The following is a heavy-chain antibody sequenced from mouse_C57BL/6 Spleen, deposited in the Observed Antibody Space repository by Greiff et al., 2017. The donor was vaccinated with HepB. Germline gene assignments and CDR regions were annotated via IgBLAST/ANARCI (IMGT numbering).Heavy chain of an antibody. CDR1: GYTFTDYN. CDR2: INPNNGGT. J-gene: IGHJ4*01. D-gene: IGHD2-4*01. CDR3: ARYDYGYYYAMDY. Sequence: VQLKQSGPELVKPGASVKMSCKASGYTFTDYNMHWVKQSHGKSLEWIGYINPNNGGTSYNQKFKGKATLTVNKSSSTAYMELRSLTSEDSAVYYCARYDYGYYYAMDYWGQGTSVTVSS. V-gene: IGHV1-22*01.